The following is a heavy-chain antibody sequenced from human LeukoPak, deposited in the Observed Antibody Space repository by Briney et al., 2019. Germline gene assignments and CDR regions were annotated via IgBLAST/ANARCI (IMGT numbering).Heavy chain of an antibody. V-gene: IGHV3-53*01. J-gene: IGHJ3*01. CDR3: AREDNGGATDDGFDV. CDR2: IRVGDVT. Sequence: GGSLRLSCAASGFAVSNKFMYWVRQAPGKGLEWVSVIRVGDVTHYADSVKGQFTTSRDSSKNTVYLQMESLRVEDTAVYYCAREDNGGATDDGFDVWGHGTVVTVSS. CDR1: GFAVSNKF. D-gene: IGHD3-16*01.